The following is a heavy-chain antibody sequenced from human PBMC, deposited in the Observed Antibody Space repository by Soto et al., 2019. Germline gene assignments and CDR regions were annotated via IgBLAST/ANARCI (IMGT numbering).Heavy chain of an antibody. V-gene: IGHV3-23*01. J-gene: IGHJ6*01. Sequence: PVGSLRLSCAFSVFTFTSYAMTCVRHSPGKGLEWVSAISGSGGSEFYADSVKGRFTISRDNSKNTLYLQMKSLRAEDTALYYCAKGDTTMITAYCAMDVWGQGTTVTVS. CDR2: ISGSGGSE. CDR3: AKGDTTMITAYCAMDV. CDR1: VFTFTSYA. D-gene: IGHD5-18*01.